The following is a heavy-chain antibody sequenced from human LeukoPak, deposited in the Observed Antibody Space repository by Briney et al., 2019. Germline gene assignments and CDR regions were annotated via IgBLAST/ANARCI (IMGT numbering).Heavy chain of an antibody. V-gene: IGHV1-8*02. CDR3: ARRIAAGGTEIGY. J-gene: IGHJ4*02. CDR1: GYTFTGYY. CDR2: MNPNSGNT. D-gene: IGHD6-13*01. Sequence: ASVKVSCKASGYTFTGYYMHWVRQAPGQGLEWMGWMNPNSGNTGYAQKFQGRVTMTRNTSISTAYMELSSLISEDTAMYYCARRIAAGGTEIGYWGQETLVTVS.